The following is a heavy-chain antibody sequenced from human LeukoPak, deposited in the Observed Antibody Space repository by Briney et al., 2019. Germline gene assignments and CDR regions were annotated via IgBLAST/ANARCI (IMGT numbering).Heavy chain of an antibody. V-gene: IGHV3-33*01. J-gene: IGHJ4*02. D-gene: IGHD4-17*01. CDR2: IWYDGSNK. Sequence: PGRSLRLSCAASGFTFSSYGMLWVRQAPGKGLEWVAVIWYDGSNKYYADSVKGRFTISRDNSKNTLYLQMNSLRAEDTAVYYCASGRSMTTVTTSFDYWGQGTLVTVSS. CDR1: GFTFSSYG. CDR3: ASGRSMTTVTTSFDY.